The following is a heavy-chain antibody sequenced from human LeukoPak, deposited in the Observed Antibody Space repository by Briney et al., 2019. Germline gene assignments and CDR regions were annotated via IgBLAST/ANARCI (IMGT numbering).Heavy chain of an antibody. Sequence: PSETLSLTCTVSGGSISSYYWSWIRQPPGKGLEWIGYIYYSGRTNYNPSLKSRVTISVDTSKNQFPLKLSSVTAADTAVYYCARGGILGYCSSTSCYGNWFDPWGQGTLVTVSS. CDR1: GGSISSYY. V-gene: IGHV4-59*01. D-gene: IGHD2-2*01. CDR2: IYYSGRT. J-gene: IGHJ5*02. CDR3: ARGGILGYCSSTSCYGNWFDP.